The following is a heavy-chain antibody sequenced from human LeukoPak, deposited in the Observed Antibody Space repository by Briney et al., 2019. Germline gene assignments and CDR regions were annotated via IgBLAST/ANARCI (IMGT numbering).Heavy chain of an antibody. D-gene: IGHD2-2*02. Sequence: ASVKVSCKDSGYTFTSYDINWVRQATGQGLEWMGWMNPNSGNTGYAQKFQGRVTMTRNTSISTAYMELSSLRSEDTAVYYCARISDCSSTSCYSWFDPWGQGTLVTVSS. CDR3: ARISDCSSTSCYSWFDP. CDR1: GYTFTSYD. J-gene: IGHJ5*02. CDR2: MNPNSGNT. V-gene: IGHV1-8*01.